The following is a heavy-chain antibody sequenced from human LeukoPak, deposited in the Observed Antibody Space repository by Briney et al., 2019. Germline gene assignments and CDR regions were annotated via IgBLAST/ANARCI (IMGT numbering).Heavy chain of an antibody. D-gene: IGHD2-15*01. CDR1: GFTFSSYW. J-gene: IGHJ4*02. CDR2: IKQDGSEK. Sequence: GGSLRLSCAASGFTFSSYWMSWVRQAPGKGLEWVANIKQDGSEKYYVDSVKGRFTISRDNAKNSLYLQMNSLRAEDAAVYYCAKAPVTSCRGAFCYPFDYWGQGTLVTVSS. V-gene: IGHV3-7*03. CDR3: AKAPVTSCRGAFCYPFDY.